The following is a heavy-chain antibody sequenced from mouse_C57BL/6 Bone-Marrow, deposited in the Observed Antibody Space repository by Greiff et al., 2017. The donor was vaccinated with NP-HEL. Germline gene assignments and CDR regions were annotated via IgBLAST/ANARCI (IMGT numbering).Heavy chain of an antibody. CDR1: GFTFSDYY. V-gene: IGHV5-12*01. CDR3: ARRGPYDGYYEGAMDY. Sequence: EVQRVESGGGLVQPGGSLKLSCAASGFTFSDYYMYWVRQTPEKRLEWVAYISNGGGSTYYPDTVKGRFTISRDHAKNTRYLQMSRLKSEDTAMYYCARRGPYDGYYEGAMDYWGQGTSVTVSS. J-gene: IGHJ4*01. CDR2: ISNGGGST. D-gene: IGHD2-3*01.